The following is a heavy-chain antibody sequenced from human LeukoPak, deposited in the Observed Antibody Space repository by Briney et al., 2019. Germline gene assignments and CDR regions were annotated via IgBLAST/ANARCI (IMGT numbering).Heavy chain of an antibody. Sequence: SQTLSLTCTVSGGSISSGSYYWSWIRQPAGKGLEWIGRIYTSGSTNYNPSFKSRVTISVDTSKNQFSLKLSSVTAADTAVYYRARDRYGGADYWGQGTLVTVSS. J-gene: IGHJ4*02. D-gene: IGHD2-21*01. CDR1: GGSISSGSYY. V-gene: IGHV4-61*02. CDR2: IYTSGST. CDR3: ARDRYGGADY.